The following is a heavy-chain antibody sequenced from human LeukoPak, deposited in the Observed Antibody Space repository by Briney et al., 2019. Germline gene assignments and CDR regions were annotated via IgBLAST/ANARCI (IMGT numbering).Heavy chain of an antibody. V-gene: IGHV5-51*01. CDR1: GYSFTSYW. CDR2: IYPGDSDT. D-gene: IGHD3-9*01. Sequence: GESLKISCKGSGYSFTSYWIGWVRQMPGKGLEWMGIIYPGDSDTRYSPSFQGQVTVSADKSISTAYLQWNSLKASDTAIYYCTRSPDIDILTGYSRYYFDYWGQGTLVTVSS. J-gene: IGHJ4*02. CDR3: TRSPDIDILTGYSRYYFDY.